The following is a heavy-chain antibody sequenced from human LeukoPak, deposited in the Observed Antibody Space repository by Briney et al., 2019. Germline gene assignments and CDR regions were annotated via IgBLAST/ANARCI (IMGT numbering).Heavy chain of an antibody. CDR1: GYTFTSYD. D-gene: IGHD3-22*01. V-gene: IGHV1-8*01. J-gene: IGHJ4*02. CDR3: ARGLDYYDSSGYYPPGYY. Sequence: ASVKVSCKASGYTFTSYDINWVRQATGQGLEWMGWMNPNSGNTGYAQKFQGRVTMTRNTPIGTAYMELSSLRSEDTAVYYCARGLDYYDSSGYYPPGYYWGQGTLVTVSS. CDR2: MNPNSGNT.